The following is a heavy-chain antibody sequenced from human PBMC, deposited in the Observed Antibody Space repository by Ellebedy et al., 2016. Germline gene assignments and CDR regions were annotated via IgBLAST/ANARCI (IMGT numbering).Heavy chain of an antibody. CDR1: GYSFTSYW. Sequence: GGSLRLXXKGSGYSFTSYWIGWVRQMPGKGLEWMGIIYPGDSDTRYSPSFQGQVTISADKSISTAYLQWSSLKASDTAMYYCARSTRGYYDSSGYYTYYFDYWGQGTLVTVSS. CDR2: IYPGDSDT. CDR3: ARSTRGYYDSSGYYTYYFDY. D-gene: IGHD3-22*01. V-gene: IGHV5-51*01. J-gene: IGHJ4*02.